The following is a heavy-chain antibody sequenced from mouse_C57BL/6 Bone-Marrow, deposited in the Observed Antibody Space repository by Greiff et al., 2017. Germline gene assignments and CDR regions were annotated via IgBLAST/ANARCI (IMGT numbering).Heavy chain of an antibody. CDR3: TSENSDPAWFAY. CDR1: GFTFSDAW. J-gene: IGHJ3*01. CDR2: IRNKANNHAT. V-gene: IGHV6-6*01. Sequence: EVMLVESGGGLVQPGGSMKLSCAASGFTFSDAWMDWVRQSPEKGLEWVAEIRNKANNHATYYAESVKGRFTISRDDSKSSVYLQMNSLRAEDTGIYYCTSENSDPAWFAYWGQGTLVTVSA. D-gene: IGHD3-1*01.